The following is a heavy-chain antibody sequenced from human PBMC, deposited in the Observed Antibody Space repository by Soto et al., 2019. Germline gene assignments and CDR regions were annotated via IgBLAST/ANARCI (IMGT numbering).Heavy chain of an antibody. CDR1: GYSFTTYG. J-gene: IGHJ4*02. V-gene: IGHV1-18*01. CDR3: ARDRDWNLDY. Sequence: ASVKVSCKASGYSFTTYGMTWVRQAPGQGLEWMGWISTDKGNTKYAQNFQSRATLTTDTSTSTAYMELRSLRSDDTAVYYCARDRDWNLDYWGQGTLVTVS. D-gene: IGHD2-21*02. CDR2: ISTDKGNT.